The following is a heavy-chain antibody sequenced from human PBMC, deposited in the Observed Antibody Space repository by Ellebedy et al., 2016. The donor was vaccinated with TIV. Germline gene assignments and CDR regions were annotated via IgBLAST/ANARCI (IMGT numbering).Heavy chain of an antibody. J-gene: IGHJ4*02. CDR1: GYTFTGYY. CDR3: AREGTNDILTPTLDY. Sequence: ASVKVSXKASGYTFTGYYMHWVRQAPGQGLEWMGWINPNSGGTNYAQKFQGRVTMTRDTSISTAYMELSRLRSDDTAVYYCAREGTNDILTPTLDYWGQGTLVTVSS. CDR2: INPNSGGT. D-gene: IGHD3-9*01. V-gene: IGHV1-2*02.